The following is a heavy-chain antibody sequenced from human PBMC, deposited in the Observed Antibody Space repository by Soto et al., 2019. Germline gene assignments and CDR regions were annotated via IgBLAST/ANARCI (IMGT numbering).Heavy chain of an antibody. V-gene: IGHV1-69*02. Sequence: QVQLVQSGAEVKKPGSSVKVSCKASGGTFSSYTISWVRQAPGQGLEWMGRIIPILGMANYAQKFQGRVTITAAKATSTDYMELSRLRSEDTAVYYCARGPRATVTTSHWFDPWGQGTLVTVSS. CDR1: GGTFSSYT. CDR3: ARGPRATVTTSHWFDP. J-gene: IGHJ5*02. D-gene: IGHD4-17*01. CDR2: IIPILGMA.